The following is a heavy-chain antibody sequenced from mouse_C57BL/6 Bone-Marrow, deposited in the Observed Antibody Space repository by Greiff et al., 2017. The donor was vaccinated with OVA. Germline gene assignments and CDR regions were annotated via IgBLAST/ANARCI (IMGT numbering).Heavy chain of an antibody. Sequence: QVQLQQSDAELVKPGASVKISCKASGYAFSSYWMNWVKQRPGKGLEWIGQIYPGDGDTNYNGKFKGKATLTADKSSSTAYMQLSSLTSEDSAVYFCARSPYYSNSAWFAYWGQGTLVTVSA. J-gene: IGHJ3*01. D-gene: IGHD2-5*01. CDR1: GYAFSSYW. V-gene: IGHV1-80*01. CDR3: ARSPYYSNSAWFAY. CDR2: IYPGDGDT.